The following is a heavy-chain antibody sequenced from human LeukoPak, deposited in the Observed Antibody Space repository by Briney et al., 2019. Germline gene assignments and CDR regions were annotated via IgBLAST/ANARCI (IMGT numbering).Heavy chain of an antibody. D-gene: IGHD6-19*01. J-gene: IGHJ3*01. CDR1: GGTFSSYA. Sequence: SVKVSCKASGGTFSSYAISWVRQAPGQGLEWMGGIIPIFGTANYAQKFQGRVTITADESTSTAYMELRGLRSDDTAVYYCARGIGGWFYDAFDLWGQGTMVTVSS. CDR2: IIPIFGTA. CDR3: ARGIGGWFYDAFDL. V-gene: IGHV1-69*01.